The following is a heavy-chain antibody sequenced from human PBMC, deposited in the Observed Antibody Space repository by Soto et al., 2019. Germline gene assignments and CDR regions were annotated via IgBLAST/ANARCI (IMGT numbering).Heavy chain of an antibody. D-gene: IGHD3-9*01. CDR3: ARLNYDILTGSNWFDP. V-gene: IGHV1-8*01. CDR1: GYTFTSYD. CDR2: MNPNSGNT. J-gene: IGHJ5*02. Sequence: QVQLVQSGAEVKKPGASVKVSCKASGYTFTSYDINWVRQATGQGLEWMGWMNPNSGNTGYAQKFQGRVNMPRNTSISTDYMELSSLRSEDTAVYYCARLNYDILTGSNWFDPWGQGTLVTVAS.